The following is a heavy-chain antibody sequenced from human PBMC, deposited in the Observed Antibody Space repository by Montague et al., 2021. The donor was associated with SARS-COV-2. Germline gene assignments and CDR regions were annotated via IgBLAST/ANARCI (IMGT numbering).Heavy chain of an antibody. CDR2: ISSSSSYI. V-gene: IGHV3-21*01. CDR3: ARDDFRIAAAVFDY. D-gene: IGHD6-13*01. J-gene: IGHJ4*02. Sequence: SLRLSCAASGLAISMYWMTWVRQAPGKGLEWVSSISSSSSYIYYADSVKGRFTISRDNAKNSLYLQMNSLRAEDTAVYYCARDDFRIAAAVFDYWGQGTLVTVSS. CDR1: GLAISMYW.